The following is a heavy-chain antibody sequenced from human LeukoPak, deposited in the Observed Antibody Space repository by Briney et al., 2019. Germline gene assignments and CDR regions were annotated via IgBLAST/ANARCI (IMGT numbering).Heavy chain of an antibody. V-gene: IGHV3-11*04. CDR2: ISSSGSTI. J-gene: IGHJ4*02. CDR3: ARDRGGTDDFWSGYYTGYFDY. Sequence: GGSLRLSCAASGFTFSDYYMSWIRQAPGKGLEWVSYISSSGSTIYYADSVKGRFTISRDNAKNSLYLQMNSLRVEDTAVFYCARDRGGTDDFWSGYYTGYFDYWGQGTLVTVSS. D-gene: IGHD3-3*01. CDR1: GFTFSDYY.